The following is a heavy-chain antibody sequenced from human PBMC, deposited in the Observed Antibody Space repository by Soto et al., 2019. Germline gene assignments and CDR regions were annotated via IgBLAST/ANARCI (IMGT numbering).Heavy chain of an antibody. Sequence: ASVKVSCKASGGTFSSYAISWVRQAPGQGLEWMGGIIPIFGTANYAQKFQGRVTITADESTSTAYMELSSLRSEDTAVYYCAREGEGGIFAFYWGPGTLVTVSS. D-gene: IGHD3-3*01. J-gene: IGHJ4*02. CDR2: IIPIFGTA. CDR1: GGTFSSYA. V-gene: IGHV1-69*13. CDR3: AREGEGGIFAFY.